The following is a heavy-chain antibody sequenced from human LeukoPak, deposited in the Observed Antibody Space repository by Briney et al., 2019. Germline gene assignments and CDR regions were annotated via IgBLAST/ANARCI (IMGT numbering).Heavy chain of an antibody. CDR1: GGSVSSSSYY. D-gene: IGHD6-13*01. CDR3: ARLFSSSWYRGAFDL. Sequence: SETLSLTCTVSGGSVSSSSYYWGWIRQPPGKGLEWIGSIYYSGNTYYNPSLKSRVTISVDTSKNQFSLKLSSVTAADTAVYYCARLFSSSWYRGAFDLWGQGTMVTVSS. V-gene: IGHV4-39*01. J-gene: IGHJ3*01. CDR2: IYYSGNT.